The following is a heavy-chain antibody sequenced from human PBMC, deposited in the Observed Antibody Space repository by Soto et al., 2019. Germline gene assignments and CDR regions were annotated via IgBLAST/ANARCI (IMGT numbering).Heavy chain of an antibody. V-gene: IGHV3-23*01. D-gene: IGHD5-12*01. CDR2: ISGSGGST. J-gene: IGHJ3*02. CDR3: AKDGRGYSGYDWGLWAFDI. CDR1: GFTFSFYA. Sequence: EVQLLESGGGLVQPGGSLRLSCAASGFTFSFYAMSWVRQAPGKGLEWVSAISGSGGSTYYADSVKGRFTISRDNSKNTVYLQMNSLRAEDTAVYYCAKDGRGYSGYDWGLWAFDIWGQGTRVTVSS.